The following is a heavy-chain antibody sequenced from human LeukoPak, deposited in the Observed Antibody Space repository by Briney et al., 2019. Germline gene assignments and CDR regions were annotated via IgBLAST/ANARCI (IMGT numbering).Heavy chain of an antibody. J-gene: IGHJ5*02. D-gene: IGHD4-17*01. V-gene: IGHV4-39*01. CDR2: IYYSGST. Sequence: PSETLSLTCTVSGGSISSSSYYWGWIRQPPGKGLEWIGSIYYSGSTYYNPSLKSRVTISVDTPKNQFSLKLSSVTAADTAVYYCARSYYGDLVWFDPWGQGTLVTVSS. CDR3: ARSYYGDLVWFDP. CDR1: GGSISSSSYY.